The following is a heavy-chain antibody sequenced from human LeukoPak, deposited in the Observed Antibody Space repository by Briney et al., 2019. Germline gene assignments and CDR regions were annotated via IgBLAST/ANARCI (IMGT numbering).Heavy chain of an antibody. V-gene: IGHV6-1*01. J-gene: IGHJ6*02. CDR1: GDSVSNNSAV. CDR2: TYYRSNWYY. CDR3: ARHRGYYGLDV. D-gene: IGHD1-14*01. Sequence: ASQTLSLTCAISGDSVSNNSAVWNWISQSPSRGLEWLGRTYYRSNWYYDYAVSVEGRITISPDTSENQFSLQLTSVTPEDTAVYYCARHRGYYGLDVWGHGTTVTISS.